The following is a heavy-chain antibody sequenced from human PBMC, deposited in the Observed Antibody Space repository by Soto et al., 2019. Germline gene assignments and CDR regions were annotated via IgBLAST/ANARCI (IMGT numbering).Heavy chain of an antibody. CDR1: GFAFSSYS. J-gene: IGHJ4*02. D-gene: IGHD3-22*01. CDR2: ISSSSRTT. CDR3: ARDFDSLNDY. Sequence: VQLVASGGGLIQPGGSLRLSCAASGFAFSSYSMNWVRQAPGKGLEWVSYISSSSRTTYYADSVRGRFTVSRDNAKNSLYLQMNSLRDEDTAVYYCARDFDSLNDYWGQGTLVAVSS. V-gene: IGHV3-48*02.